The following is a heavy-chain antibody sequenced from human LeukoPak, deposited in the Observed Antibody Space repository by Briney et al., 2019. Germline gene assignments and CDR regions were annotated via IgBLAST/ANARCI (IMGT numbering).Heavy chain of an antibody. CDR1: GYTFTSYY. V-gene: IGHV1-46*01. Sequence: ASVKVSCKASGYTFTSYYLYWVRQAPGQGLEWMGVINPSGGSTTSAQKFQGRVTMTRDTSTSTVYMELRSLRSEDTAVYYCARGPRPADDGGGYCFDYWGQGTLVTVSS. J-gene: IGHJ4*02. CDR2: INPSGGST. D-gene: IGHD3-22*01. CDR3: ARGPRPADDGGGYCFDY.